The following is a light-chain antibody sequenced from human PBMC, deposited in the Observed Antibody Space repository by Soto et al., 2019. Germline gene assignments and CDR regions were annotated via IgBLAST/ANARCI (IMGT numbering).Light chain of an antibody. CDR1: QSVSSSY. Sequence: ETVLTQSPGTLSLTAGERATLSCRASQSVSSSYLAWYQQKPGQAPRLLIYGASSRATGIPDRFSGSGSGTDFTLSISRLEPEDFAVYDCQQFGSSRRGTFGLGTKVEIK. CDR3: QQFGSSRRGT. CDR2: GAS. J-gene: IGKJ1*01. V-gene: IGKV3-20*01.